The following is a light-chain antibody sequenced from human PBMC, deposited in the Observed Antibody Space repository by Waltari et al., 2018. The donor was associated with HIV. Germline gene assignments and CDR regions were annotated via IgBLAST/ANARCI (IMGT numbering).Light chain of an antibody. V-gene: IGKV2-30*01. Sequence: FMTFSPRSLSVTLGQSGSIPCRANQSLVFSDGNTCLNLYHQRPAQSPRRLIYKISHRDSRVPGRVSGSGSGNDFKMTSTRVEAEDDGIYYCMQGSKWPFTFGPGTRGD. CDR1: QSLVFSDGNTC. CDR2: KIS. J-gene: IGKJ3*01. CDR3: MQGSKWPFT.